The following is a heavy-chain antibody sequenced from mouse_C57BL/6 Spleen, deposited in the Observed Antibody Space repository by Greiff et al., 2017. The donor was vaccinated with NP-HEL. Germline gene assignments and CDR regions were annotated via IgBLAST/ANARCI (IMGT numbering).Heavy chain of an antibody. D-gene: IGHD2-12*01. CDR3: ARRGFELGDAMDY. CDR2: IHPNSGST. V-gene: IGHV1-64*01. J-gene: IGHJ4*01. CDR1: GYTFTSYW. Sequence: QVQLQQPGAELVKPGASVKLSCKASGYTFTSYWMHWVKQRPGQGLEWIGMIHPNSGSTNYNEKFKSKATLTVDKSSSTAYMQLSSLTSEDSAVYYCARRGFELGDAMDYWGQGTSVTVSS.